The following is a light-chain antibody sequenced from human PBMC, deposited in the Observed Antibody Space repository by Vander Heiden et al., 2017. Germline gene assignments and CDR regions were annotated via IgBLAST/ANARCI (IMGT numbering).Light chain of an antibody. CDR2: GFS. Sequence: QSALTHPASVSGSPGQSITLFCTGTSSDVGEYNLVSWYQQHPSKATKLLIYGFSTRPSGVSDRSTCSKSGNTASLTISGLQAEDEADYYCCSYSGSSTLVFGGGTKLTVL. CDR3: CSYSGSSTLV. V-gene: IGLV2-23*02. J-gene: IGLJ2*01. CDR1: SSDVGEYNL.